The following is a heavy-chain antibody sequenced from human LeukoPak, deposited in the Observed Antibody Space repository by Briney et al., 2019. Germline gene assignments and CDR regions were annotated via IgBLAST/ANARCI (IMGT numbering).Heavy chain of an antibody. CDR3: ARFGPMVRGVIPWYFDL. D-gene: IGHD3-10*01. CDR2: IIPILGIA. J-gene: IGHJ2*01. Sequence: ASVKVSCKASGGTFSSYAISWVRQAPGQGLEWMGRIIPILGIANYAQKFQGRVTITADKSTSTAYMELSSLRSEDTAVYYCARFGPMVRGVIPWYFDLWGRGTLATVSS. CDR1: GGTFSSYA. V-gene: IGHV1-69*04.